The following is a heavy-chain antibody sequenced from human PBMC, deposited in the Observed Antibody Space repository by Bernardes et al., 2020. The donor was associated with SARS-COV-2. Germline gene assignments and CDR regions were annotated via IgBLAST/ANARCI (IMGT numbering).Heavy chain of an antibody. CDR1: GYTFIGYY. CDR2: IYPNTGDS. J-gene: IGHJ4*02. V-gene: IGHV1-2*02. Sequence: ASVKVSCKASGYTFIGYYIHWVRQAPGQGLEWMGYIYPNTGDSNYAQKFQGRVTMTTEASINTVYMDLSRLKSDDTAVYYCARAERDWNFVPRLDNWGQGTLVTVSS. D-gene: IGHD1-7*01. CDR3: ARAERDWNFVPRLDN.